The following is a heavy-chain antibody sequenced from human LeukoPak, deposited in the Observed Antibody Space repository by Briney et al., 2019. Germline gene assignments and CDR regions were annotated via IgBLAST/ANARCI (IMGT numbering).Heavy chain of an antibody. Sequence: SETLSLTCAVYGGSFSGYYWSWIRQPPGKGLEWFGEINHSGSTNYNPSLKSRVTISVDTSKNQFSLKLSSVTAADTAVYYCARLEWQAGYFDYWGQGTLVTVSS. V-gene: IGHV4-34*01. CDR2: INHSGST. D-gene: IGHD3-3*01. CDR1: GGSFSGYY. J-gene: IGHJ4*02. CDR3: ARLEWQAGYFDY.